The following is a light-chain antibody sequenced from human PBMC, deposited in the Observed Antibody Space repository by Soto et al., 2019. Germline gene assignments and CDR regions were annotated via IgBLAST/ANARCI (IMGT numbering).Light chain of an antibody. Sequence: IGLPQSPGTLSLSPGEIATLSCRASQSVSSSYLAWYQHKPGQAPRLLIYGASSRATGIPHRFSRSGAGTYITVTFSTLELEDFAVYYCQQSGSSPREFGRGNKVELK. V-gene: IGKV3-20*01. J-gene: IGKJ1*01. CDR3: QQSGSSPRE. CDR1: QSVSSSY. CDR2: GAS.